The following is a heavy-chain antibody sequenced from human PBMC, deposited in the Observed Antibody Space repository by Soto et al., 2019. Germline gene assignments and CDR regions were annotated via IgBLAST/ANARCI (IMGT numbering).Heavy chain of an antibody. CDR1: GGSISSGGYY. Sequence: SETLSLTCTVPGGSISSGGYYWSWIRQHPGKGLEWIGYIYYSGSTYYNPSLKSRVTISVDTSKNQFSLKLSSVTAADTAVYYCARASMVTPLFDYWGQGTLVTVSS. J-gene: IGHJ4*02. CDR2: IYYSGST. V-gene: IGHV4-31*03. CDR3: ARASMVTPLFDY. D-gene: IGHD5-18*01.